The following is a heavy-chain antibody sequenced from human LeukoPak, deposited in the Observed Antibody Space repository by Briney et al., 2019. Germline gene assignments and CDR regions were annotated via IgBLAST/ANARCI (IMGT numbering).Heavy chain of an antibody. J-gene: IGHJ4*02. CDR3: ARGSFYYERGGSHRFDY. V-gene: IGHV1-69*13. D-gene: IGHD3-22*01. CDR1: GGTFSTYA. Sequence: SVKVSCKASGGTFSTYAIAWVRQAPGQGLEWMGGIIPNFHTTNYAQKSQGRVTTTADESTNIVYMDLSSLRSEDTAVYYCARGSFYYERGGSHRFDYWGQGTLVTVSS. CDR2: IIPNFHTT.